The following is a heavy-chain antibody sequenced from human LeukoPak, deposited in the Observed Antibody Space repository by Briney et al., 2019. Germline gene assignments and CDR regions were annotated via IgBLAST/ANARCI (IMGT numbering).Heavy chain of an antibody. D-gene: IGHD6-6*01. CDR2: IHDRGSN. J-gene: IGHJ1*01. Sequence: SETLSLTCSVSGASITTTNFWWTWIRQSPGRGLEWIGYIHDRGSNKYNPALESRATLSVDTSKNQFSLKLNSVTAADTAVYYCARYGLVEFRNAFQYWGQGILVSVSS. CDR1: GASITTTNFW. CDR3: ARYGLVEFRNAFQY. V-gene: IGHV4-61*05.